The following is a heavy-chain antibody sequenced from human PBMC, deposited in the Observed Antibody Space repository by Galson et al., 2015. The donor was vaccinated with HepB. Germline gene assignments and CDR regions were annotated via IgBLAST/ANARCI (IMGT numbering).Heavy chain of an antibody. V-gene: IGHV4-34*01. Sequence: SETLSLTCAVYGGSFSGYYWSWIRQPPGKGLEWIGEINHSGSTNYNPSLKSRVTISVDTSKNQFSLKLSSVTAADTAVYYCARRVRGVVAANPYFQHWGQGALVTVSS. D-gene: IGHD2-15*01. CDR1: GGSFSGYY. CDR2: INHSGST. CDR3: ARRVRGVVAANPYFQH. J-gene: IGHJ1*01.